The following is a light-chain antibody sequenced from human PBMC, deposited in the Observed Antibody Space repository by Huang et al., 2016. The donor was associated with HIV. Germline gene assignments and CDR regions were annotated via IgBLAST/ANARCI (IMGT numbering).Light chain of an antibody. Sequence: EIIMTQSPATLSLSPGEGASLSCRAKQSVATNLAWYLHRPGQSPRSLIFGASTRASGLPGRFSGSGSGTQFTLTVSGLQSEDFAVYYCQQYHNWPYTFGQGTKLEI. CDR2: GAS. V-gene: IGKV3-15*01. CDR3: QQYHNWPYT. CDR1: QSVATN. J-gene: IGKJ2*01.